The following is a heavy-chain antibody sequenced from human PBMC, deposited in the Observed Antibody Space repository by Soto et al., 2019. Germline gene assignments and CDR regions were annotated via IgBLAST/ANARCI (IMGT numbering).Heavy chain of an antibody. CDR2: INHSGST. Sequence: SETLSLTCAFYGWSFSGYYWSWIRQPPGKGLEWIGEINHSGSTNYNPSLKSRVTISVDTSKNQFSLKLSSVTAADTAVYYCARGRGWRSYWYFDLWGRGTLVTVSS. CDR1: GWSFSGYY. CDR3: ARGRGWRSYWYFDL. V-gene: IGHV4-34*01. D-gene: IGHD6-19*01. J-gene: IGHJ2*01.